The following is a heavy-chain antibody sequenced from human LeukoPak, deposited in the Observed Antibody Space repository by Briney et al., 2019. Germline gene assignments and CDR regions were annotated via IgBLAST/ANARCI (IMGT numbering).Heavy chain of an antibody. J-gene: IGHJ4*02. V-gene: IGHV1-2*04. CDR3: ARDAAGWYSGYALYYFDY. Sequence: ASVKVSCKASGYTFTGYYMHWVRQAPGQGLEWMGWINPNSGGTNYAQKFQGWVTMTRDTSISTAYMELSGLRSDDTAVYYCARDAAGWYSGYALYYFDYWGQGTLVTVSS. D-gene: IGHD5-12*01. CDR1: GYTFTGYY. CDR2: INPNSGGT.